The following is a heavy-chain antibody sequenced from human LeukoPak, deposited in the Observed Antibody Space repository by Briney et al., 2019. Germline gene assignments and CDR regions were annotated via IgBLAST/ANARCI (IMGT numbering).Heavy chain of an antibody. CDR1: GITFSGSG. Sequence: GGSLRLSCAASGITFSGSGMSWVRQAPGKGLEWVSPISGSGSNTHYADSVKGRFTISRDNYKDSLYMQMNSLRVEDTAVYYCAKSVRGVIVIDYWGQGTLVTVSS. D-gene: IGHD3-10*01. CDR2: ISGSGSNT. J-gene: IGHJ4*02. V-gene: IGHV3-23*01. CDR3: AKSVRGVIVIDY.